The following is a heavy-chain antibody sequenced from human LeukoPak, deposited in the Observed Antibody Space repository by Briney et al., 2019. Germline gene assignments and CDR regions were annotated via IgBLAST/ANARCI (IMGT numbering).Heavy chain of an antibody. CDR2: INAGGDDT. Sequence: GGSLRLSCAASGFTFSSYSMNWVRQTPGKGLEWVSVINAGGDDTYYADSVKGRFTISRDNSKNTLYLQMNSLRVEDTAVYYCAKDNNWFDPWGQGTLVTVSS. CDR3: AKDNNWFDP. J-gene: IGHJ5*02. V-gene: IGHV3-23*01. CDR1: GFTFSSYS.